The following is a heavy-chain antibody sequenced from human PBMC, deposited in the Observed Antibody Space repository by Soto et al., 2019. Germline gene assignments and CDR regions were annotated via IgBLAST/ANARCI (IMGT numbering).Heavy chain of an antibody. Sequence: SETLSLTCTVSGGSISSGDYYWTWIRQPPGKGLEWIAYIHNTGSPYYNLSLKSRLTISLDTSKDQFSLRLSSVTAADTAVYYCARSRHSGSYFFAYWGQGILVTVSS. J-gene: IGHJ4*02. D-gene: IGHD1-26*01. CDR3: ARSRHSGSYFFAY. CDR2: IHNTGSP. CDR1: GGSISSGDYY. V-gene: IGHV4-30-4*01.